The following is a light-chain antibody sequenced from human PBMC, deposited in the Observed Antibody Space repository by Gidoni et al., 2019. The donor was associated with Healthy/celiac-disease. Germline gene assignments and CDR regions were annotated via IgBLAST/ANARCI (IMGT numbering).Light chain of an antibody. Sequence: EIVMTHSPATLTVSPGERATLSCRASQCVSSNLAWYQQKRGQAPRLLIYGASTRATGIPARFSGSGSGTEFTLTISSLQSEDFAVYYCQQYNNWPRMYTFGQGTKLEIK. CDR2: GAS. CDR1: QCVSSN. J-gene: IGKJ2*01. CDR3: QQYNNWPRMYT. V-gene: IGKV3-15*01.